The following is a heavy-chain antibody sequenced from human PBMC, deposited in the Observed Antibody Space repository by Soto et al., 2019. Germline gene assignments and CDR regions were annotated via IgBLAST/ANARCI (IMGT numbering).Heavy chain of an antibody. CDR3: ARHVAYYDILTGYQSPYGMDV. V-gene: IGHV5-51*01. J-gene: IGHJ6*02. CDR1: GYSFTSYW. Sequence: GESLKISCKGSGYSFTSYWIGWVRQMPGKGLEWMGIIYPGDSDTRYSPSFQGQVTISADKSISTAYLQWSSLKASDTAMYYCARHVAYYDILTGYQSPYGMDVWGQGATVTVSS. CDR2: IYPGDSDT. D-gene: IGHD3-9*01.